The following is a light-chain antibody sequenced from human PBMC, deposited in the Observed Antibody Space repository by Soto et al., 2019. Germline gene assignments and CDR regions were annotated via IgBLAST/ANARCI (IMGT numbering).Light chain of an antibody. Sequence: QSVLTQPPSVSGAPGQRVSISCTGSSSSIGAGYDVHWYQQVPGAAPKLLIHGNTNRPSGVPDRFSGSKSGTSASLAITGLQAEDEADYYCQSYDSSLSSCVFGTGTKVTVL. J-gene: IGLJ1*01. V-gene: IGLV1-40*01. CDR1: SSSIGAGYD. CDR2: GNT. CDR3: QSYDSSLSSCV.